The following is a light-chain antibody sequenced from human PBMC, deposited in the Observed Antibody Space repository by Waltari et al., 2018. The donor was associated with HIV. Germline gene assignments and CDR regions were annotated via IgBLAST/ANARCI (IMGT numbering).Light chain of an antibody. J-gene: IGLJ2*01. V-gene: IGLV1-40*01. CDR3: QSYDISLSGWV. CDR2: NNT. Sequence: QSVLTQTPSVSGAPGQRVTISCPGTSYNIGAGLAVHWYQQLTGTVPKVLISNNTDRPSGVPDRFSGSKSATSASLAITGLQAEDEANYYCQSYDISLSGWVFGGGTKLTVL. CDR1: SYNIGAGLA.